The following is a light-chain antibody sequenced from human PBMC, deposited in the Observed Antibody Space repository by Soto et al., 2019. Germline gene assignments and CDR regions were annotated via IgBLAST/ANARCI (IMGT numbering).Light chain of an antibody. J-gene: IGKJ5*01. V-gene: IGKV3-15*01. CDR1: QSVSSN. CDR2: DAS. Sequence: IVMTQSPATLSVSPGERATLSCRASQSVSSNLAWYQQKPGQAPRLLIYDASTRATGIPARFSGSGSGTEFTLTIRSLQSEDFAVYSCQQYNNWPPINCGQGTRREIK. CDR3: QQYNNWPPIN.